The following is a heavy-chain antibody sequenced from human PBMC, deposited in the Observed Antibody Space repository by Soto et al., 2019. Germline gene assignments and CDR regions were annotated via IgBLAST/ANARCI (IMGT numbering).Heavy chain of an antibody. D-gene: IGHD2-15*01. CDR3: ASVVGALGHWFDP. V-gene: IGHV1-18*01. CDR1: GYTFTSYG. Sequence: QVQLEQSGAEVKKPGASVKVSCKASGYTFTSYGISWVRQAPGQGLEWMGRISAYNGNTNYAQKLQGRVTMTTDTSTSTAYRELRSLRSDDTAVYYCASVVGALGHWFDPWGQGTLVTVSS. J-gene: IGHJ5*02. CDR2: ISAYNGNT.